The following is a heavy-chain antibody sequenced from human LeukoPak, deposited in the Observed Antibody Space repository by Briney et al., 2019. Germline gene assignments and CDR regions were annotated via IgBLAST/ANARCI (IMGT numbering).Heavy chain of an antibody. CDR1: GFTFSSYG. J-gene: IGHJ4*02. CDR2: IRYDGSNK. Sequence: GGSERLSCAASGFTFSSYGMHWVRQAPGKGLEWVAFIRYDGSNKYYADSVKGRFTISRDNSKNTLYLQMNSLRAEDTAVYYCAKDGVTMVRGASFDYWGQGTLVTVSS. V-gene: IGHV3-30*02. D-gene: IGHD3-10*01. CDR3: AKDGVTMVRGASFDY.